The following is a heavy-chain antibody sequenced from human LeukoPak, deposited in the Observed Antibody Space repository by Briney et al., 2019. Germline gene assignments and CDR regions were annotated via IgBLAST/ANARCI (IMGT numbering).Heavy chain of an antibody. CDR3: AKEGTPQVSTWYDL. J-gene: IGHJ5*02. D-gene: IGHD3-10*01. Sequence: GGSLRLSCATSGFTFTCCGMHWVRQAPGKGLEWVAVISYEGGTQHYADSVKGRFIISRDNPRNTLYLQMNILRTEDTAVYYCAKEGTPQVSTWYDLWGQGTQVIVSS. CDR2: ISYEGGTQ. V-gene: IGHV3-30*18. CDR1: GFTFTCCG.